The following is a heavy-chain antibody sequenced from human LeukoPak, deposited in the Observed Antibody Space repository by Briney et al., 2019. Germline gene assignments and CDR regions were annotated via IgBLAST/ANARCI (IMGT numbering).Heavy chain of an antibody. V-gene: IGHV3-23*01. D-gene: IGHD6-19*01. CDR3: ARMTSSGWYAAGYYFDY. CDR1: GFTFSSYG. CDR2: ISPGGGPT. Sequence: GGSLRLSCAASGFTFSSYGMHWVRQAPGKGLEWVSGISPGGGPTYYADSVKGRFTISRDDLKSTLYLQMKILRAEDTAVYYCARMTSSGWYAAGYYFDYWGQGTLVTVSS. J-gene: IGHJ4*02.